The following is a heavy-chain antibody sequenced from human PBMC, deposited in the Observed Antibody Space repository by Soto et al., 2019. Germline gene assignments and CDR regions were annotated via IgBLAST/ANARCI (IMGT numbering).Heavy chain of an antibody. V-gene: IGHV3-30*18. CDR1: GFTFSSYG. CDR3: AKTRSDGSGYYLFDY. D-gene: IGHD3-22*01. J-gene: IGHJ4*02. Sequence: GGSLRLSCAASGFTFSSYGMHWVRQAPGKGLEWVAVISYDGSNKYYADSVKGRFTISRDNSKNTLYLQMNSLRAEDTAVYYCAKTRSDGSGYYLFDYWGQGTLVTVSS. CDR2: ISYDGSNK.